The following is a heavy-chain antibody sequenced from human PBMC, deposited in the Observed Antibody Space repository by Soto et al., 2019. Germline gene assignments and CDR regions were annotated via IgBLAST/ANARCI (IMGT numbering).Heavy chain of an antibody. V-gene: IGHV4-59*08. CDR1: GGSISRYY. Sequence: SETLSLTCTVSGGSISRYYWSWIRRPPGKGLEWIGYIYYSGSTNYNPSLKSRVTISVDTSKNQFSLKLSSVTAADTAVYYCAKGSASSRPYFFDYWGQGTLVTVSS. CDR2: IYYSGST. CDR3: AKGSASSRPYFFDY. D-gene: IGHD2-2*01. J-gene: IGHJ4*02.